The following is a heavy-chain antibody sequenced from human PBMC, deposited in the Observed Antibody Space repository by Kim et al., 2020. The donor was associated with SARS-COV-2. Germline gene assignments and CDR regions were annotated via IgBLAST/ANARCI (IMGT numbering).Heavy chain of an antibody. CDR1: GGSFSGYY. D-gene: IGHD3-9*01. J-gene: IGHJ5*02. CDR2: INHIGST. Sequence: SETLSLTCAVYGGSFSGYYCSWIRQPPGKGLEWIGEINHIGSTNYNPSLKSRVTISVDTSKNQFSLKLSSVTAADTAVYYCARATQYYDSLTGYYKPYNWFDPWGQGTLVTVSS. CDR3: ARATQYYDSLTGYYKPYNWFDP. V-gene: IGHV4-34*01.